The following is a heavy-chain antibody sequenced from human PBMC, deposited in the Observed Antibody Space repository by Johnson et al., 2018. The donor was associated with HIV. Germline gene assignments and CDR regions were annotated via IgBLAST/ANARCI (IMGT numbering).Heavy chain of an antibody. V-gene: IGHV3-30-3*01. Sequence: QVQLVESGGGVVQPGRSLRLSCAASGFTFSSYAMPWVRQAPGKGLEWVAVISYYGSNKYYADSVKGRFTISRDNSKNTLYLQMNSLRAEDTAVYYCARDRAVAATSGAGAFDIWGQGTMVTVSS. CDR2: ISYYGSNK. J-gene: IGHJ3*02. D-gene: IGHD2-15*01. CDR1: GFTFSSYA. CDR3: ARDRAVAATSGAGAFDI.